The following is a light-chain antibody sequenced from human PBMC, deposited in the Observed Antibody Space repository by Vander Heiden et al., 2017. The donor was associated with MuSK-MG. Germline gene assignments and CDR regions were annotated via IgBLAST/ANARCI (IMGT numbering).Light chain of an antibody. CDR3: NSYTEIDTVV. Sequence: QSALSQPAPVAGSPGPSITLACTGTNSYVGGFNSVSWYQRHPGEAPKLLIFDVDSRPSGISHRFSGSKSGNMASLTISGLQTEDEADYFCNSYTEIDTVVFGGGTKLSVL. J-gene: IGLJ2*01. CDR2: DVD. V-gene: IGLV2-14*03. CDR1: NSYVGGFNS.